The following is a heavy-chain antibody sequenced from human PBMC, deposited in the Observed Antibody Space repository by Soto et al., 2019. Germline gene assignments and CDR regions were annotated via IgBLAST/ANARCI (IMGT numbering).Heavy chain of an antibody. CDR3: ARDATTMDV. D-gene: IGHD5-12*01. J-gene: IGHJ6*02. CDR2: ILYDGSNK. V-gene: IGHV3-30-3*01. CDR1: GFIVSTYA. Sequence: QVQLVESGGGVVQPGRSLRLSCAASGFIVSTYALHWVRQAPGKGLQWVAVILYDGSNKYYADSVKGRFTISRDISKNTVYVQMNTLRTEDTALYYCARDATTMDVWGQGTTVTVSS.